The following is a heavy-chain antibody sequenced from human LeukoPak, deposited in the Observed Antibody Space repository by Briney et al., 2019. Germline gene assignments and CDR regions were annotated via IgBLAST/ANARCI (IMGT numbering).Heavy chain of an antibody. V-gene: IGHV3-48*03. CDR3: AREVEQYGSGNYEYMDV. J-gene: IGHJ6*03. CDR1: GFTFSTYE. CDR2: ISSSGSTI. Sequence: GGSLRLSCAASGFTFSTYEMIWVRQAPGKGLAWVAYISSSGSTIYQADSVKGRFTISRDNAKNSLYLQMNSLRAEDTAVYYCAREVEQYGSGNYEYMDVWGKGTTVTVSS. D-gene: IGHD3-10*01.